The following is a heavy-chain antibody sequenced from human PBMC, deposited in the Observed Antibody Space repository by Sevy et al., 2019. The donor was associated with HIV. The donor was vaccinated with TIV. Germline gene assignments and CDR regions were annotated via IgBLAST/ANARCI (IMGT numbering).Heavy chain of an antibody. V-gene: IGHV1-24*01. CDR3: ATDIVVGRDY. J-gene: IGHJ4*02. CDR1: GHTLSVLS. D-gene: IGHD2-2*01. Sequence: ASVKVSCKVSGHTLSVLSIHWVRQAPGKGFEWMGGFDEDGETLYAQKFQGRLTMTVDTSTDTRYIELSSLRSEDTAVYYCATDIVVGRDYWGQGTLVTVSS. CDR2: FDEDGET.